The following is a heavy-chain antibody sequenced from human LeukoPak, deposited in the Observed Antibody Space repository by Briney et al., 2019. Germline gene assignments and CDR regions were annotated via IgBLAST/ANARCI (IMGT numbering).Heavy chain of an antibody. V-gene: IGHV4-34*01. CDR1: GGSFSGYY. CDR3: AREGIAVAGTDY. D-gene: IGHD6-13*01. CDR2: INHSGST. J-gene: IGHJ4*02. Sequence: SETLSLTCAVYGGSFSGYYWSWIRQPPGKGLEWIGEINHSGSTNHNPSLKSRVTISVDTSKNQFSLKLSSVTAADTAVYYCAREGIAVAGTDYWGQGTLVTVSS.